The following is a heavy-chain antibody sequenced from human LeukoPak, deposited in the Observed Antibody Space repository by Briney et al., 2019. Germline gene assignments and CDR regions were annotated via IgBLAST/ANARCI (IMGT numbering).Heavy chain of an antibody. Sequence: GGSLRLSCVASGRSISAYTLNWVSQAPGKGLEWVATITKDGDRTYYAGSVKGRFTISRDNAKNSLYLQMNSLRAEDTAVYYCARIYGDFDAFDIWGQGTMVTVSS. CDR3: ARIYGDFDAFDI. D-gene: IGHD4-17*01. V-gene: IGHV3-21*01. CDR2: ITKDGDRT. J-gene: IGHJ3*02. CDR1: GRSISAYT.